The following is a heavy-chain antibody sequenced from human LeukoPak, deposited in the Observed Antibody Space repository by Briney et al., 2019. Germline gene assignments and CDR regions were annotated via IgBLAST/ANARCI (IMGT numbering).Heavy chain of an antibody. CDR2: ISYDGSNK. V-gene: IGHV3-30-3*01. Sequence: PGGSLRLSCAASGFTFSSYAMHWVRQAPGKGLEWVAVISYDGSNKYYADSVKGRFTISRDNSKNTLYLQMNSLRAEDTAVYYCASTQFEYSSSPAEDDWFDPWGQGTLVTVSS. CDR1: GFTFSSYA. D-gene: IGHD6-6*01. CDR3: ASTQFEYSSSPAEDDWFDP. J-gene: IGHJ5*02.